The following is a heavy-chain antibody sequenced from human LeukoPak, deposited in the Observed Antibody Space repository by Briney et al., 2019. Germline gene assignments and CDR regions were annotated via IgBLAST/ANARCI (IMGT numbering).Heavy chain of an antibody. V-gene: IGHV4-59*01. D-gene: IGHD6-19*01. CDR2: IYYSGST. CDR1: GGSISSYY. CDR3: ARVVAGTTLYYYYYGMDV. Sequence: PSETLFLTCTVSGGSISSYYWSWVRQPPGKGLEWIGYIYYSGSTNYNPSLKSRVTISVDTSKNQFSLKLSSVTAADTAVYYCARVVAGTTLYYYYYGMDVWGQGTTVTVSS. J-gene: IGHJ6*02.